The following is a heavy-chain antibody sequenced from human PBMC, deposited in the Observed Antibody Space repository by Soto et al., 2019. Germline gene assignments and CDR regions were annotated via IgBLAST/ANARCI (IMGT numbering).Heavy chain of an antibody. CDR2: IGAYNDDT. CDR3: ARDWKGAEGFDP. J-gene: IGHJ5*02. Sequence: QVQLVQSGPEVKKPGASVKVSCKASGYTFSTYGFSWVRQAPGQGLEWMGWIGAYNDDTNYAQNFQGRVTMDTDTSTTTSYMELRSLRSDDTAVYFCARDWKGAEGFDPWGQGTLVTVSS. V-gene: IGHV1-18*01. D-gene: IGHD1-1*01. CDR1: GYTFSTYG.